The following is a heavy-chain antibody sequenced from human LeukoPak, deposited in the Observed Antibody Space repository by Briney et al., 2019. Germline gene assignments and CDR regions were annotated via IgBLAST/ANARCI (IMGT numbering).Heavy chain of an antibody. CDR1: GGTFSSYA. CDR2: IIPIFGTA. Sequence: GASVKVSCKASGGTFSSYAISWVRQAPGQGLEWMGGIIPIFGTANYAQKLQGRVTMTTDTSTSTAYMELRSLRSDDTAVYYCARDRGIQWELNFDYWGQGTLVTVSS. V-gene: IGHV1-69*05. CDR3: ARDRGIQWELNFDY. J-gene: IGHJ4*02. D-gene: IGHD1-26*01.